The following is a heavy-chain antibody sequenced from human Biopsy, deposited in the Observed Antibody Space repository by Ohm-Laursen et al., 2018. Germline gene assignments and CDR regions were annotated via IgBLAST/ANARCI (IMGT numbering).Heavy chain of an antibody. D-gene: IGHD6-19*01. CDR2: IYSSGGS. CDR3: ARTPGKAVAGRFLDL. J-gene: IGHJ2*01. Sequence: SETLSLTCSVSGGSTNDYFWSWIRQPAGETLEWIGRIYSSGGSSYNPSLKSRISMSMDTSNNQFSLTLTSVTDADTAVYYCARTPGKAVAGRFLDLWGRGTLVTVSS. CDR1: GGSTNDYF. V-gene: IGHV4-4*07.